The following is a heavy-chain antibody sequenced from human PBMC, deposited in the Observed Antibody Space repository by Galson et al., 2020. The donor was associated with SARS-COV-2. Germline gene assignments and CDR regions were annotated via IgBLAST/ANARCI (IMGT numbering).Heavy chain of an antibody. CDR2: ISSSSSYI. J-gene: IGHJ6*02. CDR3: ARDLEDDYGVPHYYYYYGMDV. V-gene: IGHV3-21*01. CDR1: GFTFSSYS. D-gene: IGHD4-17*01. Sequence: NSGGSLRLSCAASGFTFSSYSMNWVRQAPGKGLEWVSSISSSSSYIYYADSVKGRFTISRDNAKNSLYLQMNSLRAEDTAVYYCARDLEDDYGVPHYYYYYGMDVWGQGTTVTVSS.